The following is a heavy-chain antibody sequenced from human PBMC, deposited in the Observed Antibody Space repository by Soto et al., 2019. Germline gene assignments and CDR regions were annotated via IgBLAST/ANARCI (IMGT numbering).Heavy chain of an antibody. D-gene: IGHD3-3*01. V-gene: IGHV3-23*01. Sequence: DVQLSESGGDLVQPGGSVRLSCAASGFAFRSYAMTWVRHAQGKGLEWVSLISGSADSTHYSDSVKGRFTISRDNSNSAVYLQMDSLRIEDTAIYYCTKVSGFWNGHFDYWGQGALVTVSS. J-gene: IGHJ4*02. CDR1: GFAFRSYA. CDR3: TKVSGFWNGHFDY. CDR2: ISGSADST.